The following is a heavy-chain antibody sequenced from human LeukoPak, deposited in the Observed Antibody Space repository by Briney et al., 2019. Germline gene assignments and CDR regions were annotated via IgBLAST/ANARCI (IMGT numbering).Heavy chain of an antibody. D-gene: IGHD6-13*01. V-gene: IGHV3-23*01. CDR2: ITGSGDIT. J-gene: IGHJ1*01. Sequence: PGGCLSLFCRASGFTVSTYVMSWVRQAPGKWLGWVSCITGSGDITYYADSLNGRFTISRDNSENMLFLQMSSLRDEDTAIYFCAKDRRTIAAPGTFFWGQGTLVSVPS. CDR3: AKDRRTIAAPGTFF. CDR1: GFTVSTYV.